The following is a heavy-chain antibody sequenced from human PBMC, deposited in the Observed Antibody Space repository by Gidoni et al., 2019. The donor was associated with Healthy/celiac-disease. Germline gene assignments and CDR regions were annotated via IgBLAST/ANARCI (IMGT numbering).Heavy chain of an antibody. CDR3: ARIWGLGYYDSSGSEIDY. J-gene: IGHJ4*02. V-gene: IGHV3-7*01. D-gene: IGHD3-22*01. Sequence: EVQLVESGGGLVQPGGSLRLSCAASGFTFSSYWMSWVRQAPGKGLEWVANIKQDGSEKYYVDSVKGRFTISRDNAKNSLYLQMNSLRAEDTAVYYCARIWGLGYYDSSGSEIDYWGQGTLVTVSS. CDR2: IKQDGSEK. CDR1: GFTFSSYW.